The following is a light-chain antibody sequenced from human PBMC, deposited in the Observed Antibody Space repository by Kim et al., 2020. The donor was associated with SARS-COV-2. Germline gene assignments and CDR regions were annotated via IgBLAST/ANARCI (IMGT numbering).Light chain of an antibody. CDR3: QQYSSYST. CDR2: AAS. J-gene: IGKJ1*01. CDR1: QSISSS. V-gene: IGKV1-5*01. Sequence: DIQMTQSPSTLSASVGDRVTVTCWASQSISSSLAWYQQKPGKAPDLLIYAASTVERGVPSRFSGTGSGTEFTLTISSLQSDDLATYFCQQYSSYSTFGQGTKVDIK.